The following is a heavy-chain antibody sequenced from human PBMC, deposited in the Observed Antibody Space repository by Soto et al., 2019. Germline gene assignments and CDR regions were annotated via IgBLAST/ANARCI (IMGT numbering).Heavy chain of an antibody. CDR3: ARDKITGLFDY. J-gene: IGHJ4*02. CDR2: FYYTGST. Sequence: SETLSLTCTVSGGSISSGSHYWGWIRQPPGKGLEWIASFYYTGSTYYNPSLKSRVTRSADTSKNQFSLKLTSVTAADTAVYYCARDKITGLFDYWGQGTLVTVSS. V-gene: IGHV4-39*02. D-gene: IGHD2-8*02. CDR1: GGSISSGSHY.